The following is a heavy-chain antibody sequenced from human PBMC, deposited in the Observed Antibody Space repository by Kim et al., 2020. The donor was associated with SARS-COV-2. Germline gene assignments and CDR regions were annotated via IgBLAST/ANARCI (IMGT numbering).Heavy chain of an antibody. CDR1: GYTFTSYA. V-gene: IGHV1-3*01. Sequence: ASVKVSCKASGYTFTSYAMHWVRQAPGQRLEWMGWINAGNGNTKYSQKFQGRVTITRDTSASTAYMELSSLRSEDTAVYYCARDLGGPLDIMITFGGVISLIDYWGQGTLITVSS. D-gene: IGHD3-16*02. CDR3: ARDLGGPLDIMITFGGVISLIDY. J-gene: IGHJ4*02. CDR2: INAGNGNT.